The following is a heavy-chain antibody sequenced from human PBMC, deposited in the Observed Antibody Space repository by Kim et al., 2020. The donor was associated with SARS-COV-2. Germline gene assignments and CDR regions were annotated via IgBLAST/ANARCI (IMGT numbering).Heavy chain of an antibody. D-gene: IGHD3-3*01. J-gene: IGHJ4*02. V-gene: IGHV4-39*01. CDR1: GGSISSSSYY. CDR2: IYYSGST. Sequence: SETLSLTCTVSGGSISSSSYYWGWIRQPPGKGLEWIGSIYYSGSTYYNPSLKSRVTISVDTSKNQFSLKLSSVTAADTAVYYCARHVFNYDFWRGLESFDDWGQGTLVTVSS. CDR3: ARHVFNYDFWRGLESFDD.